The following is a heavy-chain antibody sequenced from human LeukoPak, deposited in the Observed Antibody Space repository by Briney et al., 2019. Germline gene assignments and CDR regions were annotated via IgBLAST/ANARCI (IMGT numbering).Heavy chain of an antibody. Sequence: GRSLRLSCAASGFTFSSYGMHWVRQAPGKGLEWVAVISYDGSNKYYADSVKGRFTISRDNAKNSLYLQMNSLRAEDTALYYCTKAPGYSYGYPFDYWGQGTLVTVSS. CDR3: TKAPGYSYGYPFDY. J-gene: IGHJ4*02. D-gene: IGHD5-18*01. V-gene: IGHV3-30*18. CDR1: GFTFSSYG. CDR2: ISYDGSNK.